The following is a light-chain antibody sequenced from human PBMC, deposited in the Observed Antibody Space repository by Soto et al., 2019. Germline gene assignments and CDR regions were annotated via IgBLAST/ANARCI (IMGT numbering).Light chain of an antibody. J-gene: IGKJ4*01. CDR1: QSIDIW. V-gene: IGKV1-5*01. CDR3: QQHKSYPVT. CDR2: DAS. Sequence: IQMTQSPSTLSASVGDRVTITCRASQSIDIWLSWYQQKPGKAPSLLIYDASNLKTGVPSRFSASGSGTEFSLTISSLQPDDFASYYCQQHKSYPVTFGGGTKVDIK.